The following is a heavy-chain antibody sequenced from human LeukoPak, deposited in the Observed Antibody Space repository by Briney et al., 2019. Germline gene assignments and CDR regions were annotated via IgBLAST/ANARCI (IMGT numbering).Heavy chain of an antibody. CDR3: AREVSTTPYFDF. CDR1: GFSLSDYY. J-gene: IGHJ4*02. V-gene: IGHV3-11*01. CDR2: ISTSGRIT. Sequence: GGSLRLSCVVSGFSLSDYYMTWVRQAPGKGLECVSYISTSGRITYYADSVEGRFTISKDNANKSEILQITNLRAEDTAVYYCAREVSTTPYFDFWGQGTLVTVSS. D-gene: IGHD5/OR15-5a*01.